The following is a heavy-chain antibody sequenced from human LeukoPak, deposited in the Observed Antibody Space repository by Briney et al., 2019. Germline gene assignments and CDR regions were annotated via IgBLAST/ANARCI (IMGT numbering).Heavy chain of an antibody. CDR3: ARQTYYYDSSGYYFRGAFDI. D-gene: IGHD3-22*01. CDR1: GFTSSTFE. CDR2: ISSSGSLM. Sequence: GGSLRLSCAASGFTSSTFEMNWVRQAPGKGLEWVSFISSSGSLMYYADSVKGRFTISRDNAKNSLYLQMNSLSAEDTAVYFCARQTYYYDSSGYYFRGAFDIWGQGTGVTVSS. J-gene: IGHJ3*02. V-gene: IGHV3-48*03.